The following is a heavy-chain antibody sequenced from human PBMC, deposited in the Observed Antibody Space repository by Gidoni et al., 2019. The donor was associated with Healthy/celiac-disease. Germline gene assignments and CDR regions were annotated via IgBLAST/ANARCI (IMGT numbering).Heavy chain of an antibody. Sequence: EVQLVESGRGLVKPGGSLRLSFSSYSMNWVRQAPGKGLEWVSSISSSSSYIYYADSVKGRFTISRDNAKNSLYLQMNSLRAEDTAVYYCARGRRGYRDWFDPWGQGTLVTVSS. CDR2: ISSSSSYI. CDR3: ARGRRGYRDWFDP. J-gene: IGHJ5*02. CDR1: SSYS. D-gene: IGHD3-10*01. V-gene: IGHV3-21*01.